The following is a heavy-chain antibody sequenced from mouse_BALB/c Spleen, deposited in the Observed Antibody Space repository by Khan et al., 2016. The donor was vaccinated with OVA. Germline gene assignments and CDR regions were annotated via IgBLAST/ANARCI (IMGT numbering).Heavy chain of an antibody. V-gene: IGHV5-6*01. Sequence: EVELVESGGVLVKPGGSLKLSCAASGFTFSTYGMSWVRQTPDRRLEWVATVSTGGSYTYYPDSVKGRFTISRDNAKNTLYLQMNSLKSEDTAMFYCTRLAYYYDSEGFAYWGQGTLVTVSA. D-gene: IGHD1-1*01. CDR1: GFTFSTYG. CDR2: VSTGGSYT. CDR3: TRLAYYYDSEGFAY. J-gene: IGHJ3*01.